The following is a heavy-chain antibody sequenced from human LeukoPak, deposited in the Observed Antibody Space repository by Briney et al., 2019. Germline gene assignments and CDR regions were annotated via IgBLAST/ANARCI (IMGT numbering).Heavy chain of an antibody. Sequence: SVKVSCKASGGPFSSFAISWVRQAPGQGLEWMGGIIPIFGTVNYAQKFQGRVTITADESTSTAYMELSSLRSEDTAVYYCARSIYDYVWGSYRRRSHAFDIWGQGTMVTVSS. V-gene: IGHV1-69*01. D-gene: IGHD3-16*02. CDR3: ARSIYDYVWGSYRRRSHAFDI. CDR1: GGPFSSFA. J-gene: IGHJ3*02. CDR2: IIPIFGTV.